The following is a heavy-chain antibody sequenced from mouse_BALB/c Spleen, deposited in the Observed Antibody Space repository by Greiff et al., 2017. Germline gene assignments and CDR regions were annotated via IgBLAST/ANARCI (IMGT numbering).Heavy chain of an antibody. CDR2: ILPGSGST. CDR1: GYTFSSYW. J-gene: IGHJ2*01. Sequence: VKLMESGAELMKPGASVKISCKATGYTFSSYWIEWVKQRPGHGLEWIGEILPGSGSTNYNEKFKGKATFTADTSSNTAYMQLSSLTSEDCAVYYCARKGGLRPHFDYWGQGTTLTVSS. CDR3: ARKGGLRPHFDY. D-gene: IGHD2-2*01. V-gene: IGHV1-9*01.